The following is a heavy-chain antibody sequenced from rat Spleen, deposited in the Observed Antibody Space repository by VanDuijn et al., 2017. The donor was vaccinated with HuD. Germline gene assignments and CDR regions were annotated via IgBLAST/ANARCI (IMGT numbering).Heavy chain of an antibody. D-gene: IGHD1-4*01. J-gene: IGHJ2*01. CDR3: ERRQYGYTDYFDY. V-gene: IGHV5-29*01. Sequence: EVQLVESGGGLVQPGRSLKLSCAASGFTFSNYGMAWVRQAPTKGLEWVATLSYDGTTTYYRDSVKGRFSISRDIAKSTLYLQMDSLRSEDTATYYCERRQYGYTDYFDYWGQGVMVTVSS. CDR1: GFTFSNYG. CDR2: LSYDGTTT.